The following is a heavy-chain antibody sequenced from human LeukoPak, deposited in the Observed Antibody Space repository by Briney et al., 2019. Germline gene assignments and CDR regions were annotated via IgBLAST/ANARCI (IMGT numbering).Heavy chain of an antibody. V-gene: IGHV1-2*02. Sequence: ASVKVSCKASGYTFIGYYLHWVRQAPGQGLEWMGWINTNSGGTNYAQKFQGGVTMTRDTSISTAYMELSRLRSDDTAVYYCARAGLHGDYAGWGQGTLVTVSS. D-gene: IGHD4-17*01. CDR3: ARAGLHGDYAG. J-gene: IGHJ4*02. CDR1: GYTFIGYY. CDR2: INTNSGGT.